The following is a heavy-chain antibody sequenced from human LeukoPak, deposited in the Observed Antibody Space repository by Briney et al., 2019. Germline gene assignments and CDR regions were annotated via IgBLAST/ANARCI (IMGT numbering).Heavy chain of an antibody. Sequence: PGGSLRLSCAASGFIYSNYGMTWVRQAPGKGLEWVANIHQDGSEKYYVDSVKGRFTISRDNAKNSLYLQMNSLRAEDTALYYCVKVSVAAPGSDFWGQGTLVTVSS. J-gene: IGHJ4*02. CDR2: IHQDGSEK. V-gene: IGHV3-7*01. D-gene: IGHD6-13*01. CDR3: VKVSVAAPGSDF. CDR1: GFIYSNYG.